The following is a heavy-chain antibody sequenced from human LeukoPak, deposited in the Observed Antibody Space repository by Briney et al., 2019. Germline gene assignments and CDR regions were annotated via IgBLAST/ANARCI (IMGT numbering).Heavy chain of an antibody. CDR3: AKDGYYDFWSGYPPRNWFDP. J-gene: IGHJ5*02. D-gene: IGHD3-3*01. CDR1: GFTFNSYA. V-gene: IGHV3-23*01. Sequence: GGSLRLSCAASGFTFNSYAMSWVRQAPGKGLEWVSAISGSGGSTYYADSVKGRFTISRDNSKNTLYLQMNSLRAEDTAVYYCAKDGYYDFWSGYPPRNWFDPWGQGTLVTVSS. CDR2: ISGSGGST.